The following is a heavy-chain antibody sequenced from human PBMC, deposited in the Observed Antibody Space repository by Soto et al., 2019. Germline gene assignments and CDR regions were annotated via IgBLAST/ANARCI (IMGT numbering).Heavy chain of an antibody. J-gene: IGHJ5*02. CDR1: GGSISSHSHY. CDR2: TYYTGST. V-gene: IGHV4-61*01. Sequence: SETLSLTCSVSGGSISSHSHYWGWIRQPPGKGLEWIGYTYYTGSTNYDPSLKSRVTISADTSKKQFSLKLSSVTAADTAVYYCVRSTSWYAWFDLWGQGTQVTVSS. CDR3: VRSTSWYAWFDL. D-gene: IGHD2-2*01.